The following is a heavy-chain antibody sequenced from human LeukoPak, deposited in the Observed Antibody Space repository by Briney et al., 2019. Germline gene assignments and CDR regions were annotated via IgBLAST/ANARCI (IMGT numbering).Heavy chain of an antibody. Sequence: GGSLRLSCAASGFTVSSNYMSWVRQAPGKGLEWVSVIYSGGSTYYADSVKGRFTISRDNSKNTLYLQTNSLRAEDTAVYYCARGRQGGYYDSSGYYGDYWGQGTLVTVSS. J-gene: IGHJ4*02. CDR3: ARGRQGGYYDSSGYYGDY. D-gene: IGHD3-22*01. V-gene: IGHV3-53*01. CDR1: GFTVSSNY. CDR2: IYSGGST.